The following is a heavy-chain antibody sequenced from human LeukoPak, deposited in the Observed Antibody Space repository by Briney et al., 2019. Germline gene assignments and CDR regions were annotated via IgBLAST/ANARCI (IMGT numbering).Heavy chain of an antibody. CDR1: GFTFSNYN. J-gene: IGHJ4*02. D-gene: IGHD6-6*01. CDR2: ISSSSSNI. V-gene: IGHV3-48*01. Sequence: GGSLRLSCAASGFTFSNYNMNWVRQAPGKGLEWVSYISSSSSNIFYADSVKGRFTISRDNAKNSLFLQVNSLRAEDTAVYYCARELGSYSSSSQGDYWGQGTLVTVSS. CDR3: ARELGSYSSSSQGDY.